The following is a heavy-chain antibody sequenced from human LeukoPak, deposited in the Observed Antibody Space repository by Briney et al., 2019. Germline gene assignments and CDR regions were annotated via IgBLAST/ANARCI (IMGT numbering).Heavy chain of an antibody. J-gene: IGHJ6*02. D-gene: IGHD1/OR15-1a*01. CDR3: ARASAGWHNLGYGMDV. CDR1: GGTFSSYA. Sequence: ASVKVSCKASGGTFSSYAISWVRQAPGQGLEWMGRIIPILGIANYAQKFQGRVTITADKSTSTAYMELSSLRSEDTAVYYCARASAGWHNLGYGMDVWGQGTTVTVSS. CDR2: IIPILGIA. V-gene: IGHV1-69*04.